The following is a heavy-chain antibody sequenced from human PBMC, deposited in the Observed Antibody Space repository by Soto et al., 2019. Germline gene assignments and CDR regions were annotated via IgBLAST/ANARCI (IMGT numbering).Heavy chain of an antibody. D-gene: IGHD3-22*01. Sequence: QVQLVESGGGVVQPGRSLRLSCAASGFTFSSYGMHWVRQAPGKGLEWVAVIWYDGSNKYYADSVKGRFTISRDNSKNTLYLQMNSLRAEATAVYYCARDPGDSSGYQYDYWGQGTLVTVSS. CDR1: GFTFSSYG. CDR3: ARDPGDSSGYQYDY. J-gene: IGHJ4*02. V-gene: IGHV3-33*01. CDR2: IWYDGSNK.